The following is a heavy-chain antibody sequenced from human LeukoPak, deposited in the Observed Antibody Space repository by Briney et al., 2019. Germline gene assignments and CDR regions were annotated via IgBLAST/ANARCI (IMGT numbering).Heavy chain of an antibody. D-gene: IGHD4-17*01. CDR3: AKARGDYGDQYYFDY. V-gene: IGHV3-23*01. CDR1: GFTFSSYA. J-gene: IGHJ4*02. CDR2: ISGSGGST. Sequence: GGSLRLSCAASGFTFSSYAMSWVRQAPGKGLEWVSAISGSGGSTYYADSVKGRFTTSRDNSKNTLYLQMNSLRAEDTAVYYCAKARGDYGDQYYFDYWGQGTLVTVSS.